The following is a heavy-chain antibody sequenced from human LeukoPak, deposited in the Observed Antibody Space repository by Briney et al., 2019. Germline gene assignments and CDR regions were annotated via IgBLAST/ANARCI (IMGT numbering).Heavy chain of an antibody. J-gene: IGHJ5*02. Sequence: SETLSLTCTVYGGSISSSGYYWGWFRQPPGKGLKWIASIYYSGSTYYNPSLKSRVTISVATAKNQLSLKLSSLTAADAAVYYCSRHEYSGSYYGLSWFDPWGQGTLVTVSS. CDR1: GGSISSSGYY. D-gene: IGHD1-26*01. CDR3: SRHEYSGSYYGLSWFDP. V-gene: IGHV4-39*01. CDR2: IYYSGST.